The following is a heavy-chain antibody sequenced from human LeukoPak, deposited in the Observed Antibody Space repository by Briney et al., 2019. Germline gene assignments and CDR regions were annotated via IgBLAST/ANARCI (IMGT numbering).Heavy chain of an antibody. CDR3: ARDEGEAVVVPAATFWRY. V-gene: IGHV1-18*04. Sequence: GASVKLSCKASGYTFTRYGISWGRQAPGQGLEWMGWISAYNGKTNYAQKLQGRVTMTTATSTGTAYMELRSLRSDDTAGYYCARDEGEAVVVPAATFWRYWGQGTLVTVS. J-gene: IGHJ4*02. CDR2: ISAYNGKT. D-gene: IGHD2-2*01. CDR1: GYTFTRYG.